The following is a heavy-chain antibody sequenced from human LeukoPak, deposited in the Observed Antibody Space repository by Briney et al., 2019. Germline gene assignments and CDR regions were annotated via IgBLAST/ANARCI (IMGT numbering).Heavy chain of an antibody. J-gene: IGHJ3*02. CDR3: ARKPITGSHSGAFDI. V-gene: IGHV3-21*01. D-gene: IGHD1-26*01. Sequence: PGGSLRLSCAASGFTFSSYSMNWVRQAPGKGLEWVSSISSSSNYIYYADSVKGRFTISRDNAKNSLYLQMNSLRAEDTAVFYCARKPITGSHSGAFDIWGQGTMVTVSS. CDR1: GFTFSSYS. CDR2: ISSSSNYI.